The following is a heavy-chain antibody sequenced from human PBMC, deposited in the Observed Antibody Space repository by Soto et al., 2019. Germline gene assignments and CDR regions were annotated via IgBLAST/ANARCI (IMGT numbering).Heavy chain of an antibody. Sequence: QVQLVQSGAEVKKPGSSVKVSCKAYGGTFSSYTISWVRQAHGQGLEWMGRIIPILDIANYAQKFQCRVTITADKPTSTAYRELSSLRSEYTTVYYCASHCSGGSCFDPCGQVTLVTVAS. J-gene: IGHJ5*02. CDR1: GGTFSSYT. CDR2: IIPILDIA. D-gene: IGHD2-15*01. CDR3: ASHCSGGSCFDP. V-gene: IGHV1-69*02.